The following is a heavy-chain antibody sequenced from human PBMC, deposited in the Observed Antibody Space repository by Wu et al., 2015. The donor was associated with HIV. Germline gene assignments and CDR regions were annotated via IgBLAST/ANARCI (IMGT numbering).Heavy chain of an antibody. J-gene: IGHJ3*02. D-gene: IGHD3-22*01. Sequence: QVQLVQSGAEVKKPGSSVKVSCKASGGTFSSYAISWVRQAPGQGLEWMGGIIPIFGTANYAQKFQGRVTITTDESTSTAYMELSSLRSEDTAVYYCARLDYYDSSGYYYRGAFDIVGPRDKWSPSLQ. V-gene: IGHV1-69*05. CDR3: ARLDYYDSSGYYYRGAFDI. CDR1: GGTFSSYA. CDR2: IIPIFGTA.